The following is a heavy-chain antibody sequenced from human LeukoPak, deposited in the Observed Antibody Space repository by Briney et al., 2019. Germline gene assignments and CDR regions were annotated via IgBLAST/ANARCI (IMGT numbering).Heavy chain of an antibody. CDR2: LHNSGST. Sequence: SETLSLTCTVSGDSINTNNHWAWIRQPAGKGLEWIGRLHNSGSTNYNPSLQSRVTISVDTSKNQFSLKMTSATAADTAVYFCARDPLRSSFDPWGQGILVTISS. CDR3: ARDPLRSSFDP. CDR1: GDSINTNN. V-gene: IGHV4-4*07. J-gene: IGHJ5*02. D-gene: IGHD6-13*01.